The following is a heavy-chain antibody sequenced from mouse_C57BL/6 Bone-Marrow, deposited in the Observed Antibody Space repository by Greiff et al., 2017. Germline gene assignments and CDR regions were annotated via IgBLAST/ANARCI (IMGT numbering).Heavy chain of an antibody. CDR2: IDPENGDT. V-gene: IGHV14-4*01. J-gene: IGHJ1*03. CDR3: TTITTVVGDWYFDV. D-gene: IGHD1-1*01. CDR1: GFNIKDDY. Sequence: VQLQQSGAELVRPGASVKLSCTASGFNIKDDYMHWVKQRPDQGLEWIGWIDPENGDTEYASKFQGKATITEATSSNTAYLQLSSLTSEDTAVYYGTTITTVVGDWYFDVWGTGTTVTVSS.